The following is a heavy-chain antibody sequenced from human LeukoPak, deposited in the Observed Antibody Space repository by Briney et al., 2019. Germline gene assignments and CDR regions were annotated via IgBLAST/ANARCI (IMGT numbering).Heavy chain of an antibody. V-gene: IGHV1-46*01. Sequence: ASVKVSCKASGYTFTSYYMHWVRQAPGQGLEWMRIINPSGGSTSYAQKFQGRVTMTRDTSTSTVYMELSSLRSEDTAVYYCARGVRYFDWLVVVEFGMDVWGKGTTATVSS. D-gene: IGHD3-9*01. CDR2: INPSGGST. J-gene: IGHJ6*04. CDR1: GYTFTSYY. CDR3: ARGVRYFDWLVVVEFGMDV.